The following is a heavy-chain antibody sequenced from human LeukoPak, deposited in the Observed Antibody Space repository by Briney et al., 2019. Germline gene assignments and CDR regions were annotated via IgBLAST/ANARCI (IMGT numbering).Heavy chain of an antibody. Sequence: SETLSLTCTVSGGSISSYYWSWIRQPPGKGLEWIGYIYYSGSTNYNPSLKSRVTISVDTSKNQFSLKLSSVTAADTAVHYCARQRGGPYDASDIWGQGTMVTVSS. V-gene: IGHV4-59*08. CDR2: IYYSGST. J-gene: IGHJ3*02. CDR1: GGSISSYY. CDR3: ARQRGGPYDASDI. D-gene: IGHD3-10*01.